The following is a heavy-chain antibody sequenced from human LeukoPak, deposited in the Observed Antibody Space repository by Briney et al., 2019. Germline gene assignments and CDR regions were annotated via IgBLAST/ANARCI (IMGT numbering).Heavy chain of an antibody. CDR2: IYYSGST. V-gene: IGHV4-39*01. CDR3: ATGGYYYDSSGYSDY. CDR1: GGSISSSSYY. D-gene: IGHD3-22*01. Sequence: PSETLSLTCTVSGGSISSSSYYCGWIRQPPGKGLEWIGSIYYSGSTYYNPSLKSRVTISVDTSKNQFSLKLSSVTAADTAVYYCATGGYYYDSSGYSDYWGQGTLVTVSS. J-gene: IGHJ4*02.